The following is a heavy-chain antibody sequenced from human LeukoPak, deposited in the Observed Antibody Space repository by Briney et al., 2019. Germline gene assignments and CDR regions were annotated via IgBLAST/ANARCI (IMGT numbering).Heavy chain of an antibody. D-gene: IGHD4-17*01. CDR2: IYWDDDK. CDR1: GFPLSTSGVG. CDR3: ARATTRLYYFDY. V-gene: IGHV2-5*02. Sequence: ESGPTLVKPTQTLTLTCTFSGFPLSTSGVGVGWIRQPPGKALEWLALIYWDDDKRYSPSLKSRLTITKDTSKNQVVLTMTNMDPVDTAAYYCARATTRLYYFDYWGQEPWSPSPQ. J-gene: IGHJ4*01.